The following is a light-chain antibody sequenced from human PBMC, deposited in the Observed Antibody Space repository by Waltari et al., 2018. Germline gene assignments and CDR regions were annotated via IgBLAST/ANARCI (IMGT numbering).Light chain of an antibody. CDR3: CSYAGSSTLV. CDR1: SSDVGVYNY. Sequence: GSPGQSITISCTGTSSDVGVYNYVSWYQQHPGKAPKLMIYDVTKRPSGVSDRFSGSKSGNTASLTISGLQAEDEADYYCCSYAGSSTLVFGGGTKLTVL. CDR2: DVT. J-gene: IGLJ2*01. V-gene: IGLV2-23*02.